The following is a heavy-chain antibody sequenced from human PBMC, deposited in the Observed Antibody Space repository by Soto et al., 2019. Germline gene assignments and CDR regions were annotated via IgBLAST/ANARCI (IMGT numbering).Heavy chain of an antibody. CDR2: IYYSVKT. CDR1: GASITSTTYF. J-gene: IGHJ4*02. Sequence: PSETLSLTFTLSGASITSTTYFWAWIRKPPGKGLEWVGSIYYSVKTHYNPSLKSRVTISVDRSKNQFPLQMSSVTAADTAVYYCAKNLPRTGRFDYWGQGSLVTVSS. V-gene: IGHV4-39*01. CDR3: AKNLPRTGRFDY.